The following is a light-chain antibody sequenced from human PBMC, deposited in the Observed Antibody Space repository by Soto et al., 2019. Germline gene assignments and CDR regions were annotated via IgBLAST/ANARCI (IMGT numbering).Light chain of an antibody. V-gene: IGKV2-24*01. CDR2: KTS. Sequence: DLVLTQTPLSSPVTLGQPASISCKSSQSLAHSDGNTYLNWLQQRPGQPPRLLIYKTSNRFSEVPDRFSGSGAGTDFTLKISKVEAEDVGVYYCVEATQLPHAFGQGTKVEIK. CDR1: QSLAHSDGNTY. CDR3: VEATQLPHA. J-gene: IGKJ1*01.